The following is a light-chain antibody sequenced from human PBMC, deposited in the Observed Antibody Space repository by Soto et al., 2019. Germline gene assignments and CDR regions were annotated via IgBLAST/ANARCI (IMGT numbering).Light chain of an antibody. Sequence: EIVLTQSPATLSLSPGERATLSCRASQSVSNYLAWYQQKPGQAPRLLIYDASNRATGIPARFSGSGSGTDLTRTISSLEPEDFAVYYCQQRSNWPPTWTFGQGTKVEIK. CDR3: QQRSNWPPTWT. J-gene: IGKJ1*01. V-gene: IGKV3-11*01. CDR2: DAS. CDR1: QSVSNY.